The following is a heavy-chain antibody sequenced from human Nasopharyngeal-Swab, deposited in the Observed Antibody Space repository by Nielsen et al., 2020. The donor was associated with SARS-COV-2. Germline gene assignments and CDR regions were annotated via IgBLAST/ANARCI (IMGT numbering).Heavy chain of an antibody. Sequence: GESLKISCAASGFIFSDYYMSWIRQAPGKGLEWVSYISSSGGTIYYADSVKGRFTISRDNAKNSLYLQMNSLRAEDTAVYYCARTGDYAVDYWGQGTLVTVSS. CDR2: ISSSGGTI. D-gene: IGHD4-17*01. CDR1: GFIFSDYY. J-gene: IGHJ4*02. CDR3: ARTGDYAVDY. V-gene: IGHV3-11*04.